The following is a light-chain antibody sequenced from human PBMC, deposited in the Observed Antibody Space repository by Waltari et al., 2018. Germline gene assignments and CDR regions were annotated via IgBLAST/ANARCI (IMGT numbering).Light chain of an antibody. Sequence: QSVLTQPASVSGSPGQSITISCTGTSSDVGGYDYVSWYQQSPGNAPKLIIYDVVKRPSGVSTRFSASKSDNTASLTISGLQAEDEGDYYCCSYKRGATWVFGGGTALTVL. V-gene: IGLV2-14*03. CDR3: CSYKRGATWV. CDR1: SSDVGGYDY. CDR2: DVV. J-gene: IGLJ3*02.